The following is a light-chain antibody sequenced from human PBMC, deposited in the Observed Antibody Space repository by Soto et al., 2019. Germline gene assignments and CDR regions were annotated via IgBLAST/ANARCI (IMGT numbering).Light chain of an antibody. CDR1: NSDVGGYDY. CDR2: DVR. Sequence: QSAPTQPRSVSGSPGQSVTISCTGTNSDVGGYDYVSWFQHSPGKAPKLIIHDVRERPSGVPDRFSGSRSGNTASLTISGLQPEDEADYYCCSYAGTYTFAVFGGGTNVTVL. CDR3: CSYAGTYTFAV. J-gene: IGLJ2*01. V-gene: IGLV2-11*01.